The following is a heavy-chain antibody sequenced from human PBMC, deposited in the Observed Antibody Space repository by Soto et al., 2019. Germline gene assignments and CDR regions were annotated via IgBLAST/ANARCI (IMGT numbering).Heavy chain of an antibody. Sequence: QVQLVQSGADVKKPGASVKVSCKASGYTFTSYAMHWVRQAPGQRLEWMGWINAGNGNTKYSQKFQGRVTITRDTSASTADMELSSLRSEDTAVYYCARCLYSGYDLGVWGQGTLVTVSS. V-gene: IGHV1-3*01. D-gene: IGHD5-12*01. CDR3: ARCLYSGYDLGV. J-gene: IGHJ4*02. CDR1: GYTFTSYA. CDR2: INAGNGNT.